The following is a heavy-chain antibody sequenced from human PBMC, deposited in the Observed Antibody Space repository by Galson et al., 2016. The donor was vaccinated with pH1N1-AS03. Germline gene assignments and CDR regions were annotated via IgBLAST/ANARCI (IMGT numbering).Heavy chain of an antibody. CDR3: LRDAWGDRSPYYAMDV. CDR1: GGSFSGYH. V-gene: IGHV4-34*01. Sequence: ETLSLTCGVYGGSFSGYHWSWVRQSPGKGLEWIGEVNHSGDTNSNPSLNSRISISVDKSKRQFSLEVDYVTAADTGIYFCLRDAWGDRSPYYAMDVWGQGTTVTVSS. D-gene: IGHD7-27*01. CDR2: VNHSGDT. J-gene: IGHJ6*02.